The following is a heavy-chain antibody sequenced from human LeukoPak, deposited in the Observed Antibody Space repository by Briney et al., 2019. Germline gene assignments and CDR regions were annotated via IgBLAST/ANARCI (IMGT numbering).Heavy chain of an antibody. V-gene: IGHV4-59*01. Sequence: PGGSLRLSCAASGFTFSSYAMGWIRQPPGKGLEWIGYIYYTGSTNYNPSLKSRVIISVDTSKNQFSLKLSSVTAADTAVYYCARARGYFDYWGQGILVTVPS. CDR3: ARARGYFDY. CDR2: IYYTGST. CDR1: GFTFSSYA. J-gene: IGHJ4*02.